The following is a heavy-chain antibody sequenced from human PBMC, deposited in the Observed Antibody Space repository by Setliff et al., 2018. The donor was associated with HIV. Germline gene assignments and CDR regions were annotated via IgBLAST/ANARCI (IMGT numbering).Heavy chain of an antibody. D-gene: IGHD3-3*01. CDR3: AREGGSTIFGVARYYDQ. Sequence: SVKVSCKASGYTFTTYDINWVRQATGQGLEWMGYISGYNGFTHDAQNFQGRVTMTIDTSTSTACMELRSLRSDDPAVYYCAREGGSTIFGVARYYDQWGQGTLVTVSS. CDR2: ISGYNGFT. J-gene: IGHJ4*02. CDR1: GYTFTTYD. V-gene: IGHV1-18*01.